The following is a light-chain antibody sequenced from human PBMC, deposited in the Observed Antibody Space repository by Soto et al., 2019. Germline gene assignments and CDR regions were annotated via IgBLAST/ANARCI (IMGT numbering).Light chain of an antibody. CDR1: QGISSW. CDR2: AAS. J-gene: IGKJ1*01. Sequence: DIQMTQSPSSVSASVGDRVTITCRASQGISSWLAWYQQKPGKAPKPLIYAASSLQSGVPSRFSGSGSGKGFTLSIRCLQPEDFATCFCQQANCFPWAFGQGTKVEIK. V-gene: IGKV1-12*01. CDR3: QQANCFPWA.